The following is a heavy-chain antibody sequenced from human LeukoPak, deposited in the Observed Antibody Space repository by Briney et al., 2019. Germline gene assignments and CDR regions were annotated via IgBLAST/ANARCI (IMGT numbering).Heavy chain of an antibody. CDR1: GGSISSYY. CDR2: IYYSGST. D-gene: IGHD6-13*01. J-gene: IGHJ4*02. Sequence: PSETLSLTCTVSGGSISSYYWSWIRQPPGKGLEWIGYIYYSGSTNYNPSLKSRVTISVDTSKNQFSLKLSSVTAADTAVYYCARAPWSAAGTYYFDYWGQGTLVTVSS. CDR3: ARAPWSAAGTYYFDY. V-gene: IGHV4-59*01.